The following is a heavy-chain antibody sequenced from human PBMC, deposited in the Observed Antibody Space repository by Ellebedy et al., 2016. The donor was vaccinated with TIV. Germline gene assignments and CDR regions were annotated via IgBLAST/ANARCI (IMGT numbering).Heavy chain of an antibody. V-gene: IGHV1-46*04. CDR1: GYTFTGYY. D-gene: IGHD1-7*01. Sequence: AASVKVSCKASGYTFTGYYMHWLRQAPGQGLEWMGIINPSGGSTTYAQKLQGRVTMTRDTSTSTVYMELSSLRSEDTAVYYCARGTGNTADYWGQGTLVTVSS. J-gene: IGHJ4*02. CDR2: INPSGGST. CDR3: ARGTGNTADY.